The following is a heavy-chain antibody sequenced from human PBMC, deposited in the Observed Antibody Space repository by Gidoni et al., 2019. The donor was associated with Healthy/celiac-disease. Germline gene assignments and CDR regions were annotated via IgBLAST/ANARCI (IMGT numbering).Heavy chain of an antibody. CDR1: GFTLRSCA. Sequence: QVQLVESGGGVVQPGRSLRLSCAASGFTLRSCAMHWVRQSPGKGLEWVAVISYDGSNKDYAYSVKCRFTISRDNSKNTLYLQMNSLRAEDTAVYSCARDRSITFGGVIVMCYWGQGTLVTVSS. CDR3: ARDRSITFGGVIVMCY. CDR2: ISYDGSNK. V-gene: IGHV3-30-3*01. D-gene: IGHD3-16*02. J-gene: IGHJ4*02.